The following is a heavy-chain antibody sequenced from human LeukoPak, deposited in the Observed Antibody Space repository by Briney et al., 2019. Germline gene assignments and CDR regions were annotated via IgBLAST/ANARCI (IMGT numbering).Heavy chain of an antibody. Sequence: ASVKVSCKASGYTFTSYGISWVRQAPGQGLEWMGWISACSGNTNYAQKLQGRVTMTTDTSTSTAYMELRSLRSDDTAVYYCARDHKDYDILTALKVAPWFDPWGQGTLVTVSS. CDR3: ARDHKDYDILTALKVAPWFDP. V-gene: IGHV1-18*01. D-gene: IGHD3-9*01. CDR1: GYTFTSYG. CDR2: ISACSGNT. J-gene: IGHJ5*02.